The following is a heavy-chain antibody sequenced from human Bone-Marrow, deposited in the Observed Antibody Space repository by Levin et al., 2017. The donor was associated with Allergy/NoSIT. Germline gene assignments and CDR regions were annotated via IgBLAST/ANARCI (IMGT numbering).Heavy chain of an antibody. J-gene: IGHJ4*02. CDR3: SREAAALYYFDS. Sequence: SCRGSGFNFHSFAMHWVRQAPGKGLQWVAGISYDGSGKYYTDSVKGRFTISRDQSTNTVHLQMNSLRLEDTAVYYCSREAAALYYFDSWGQGTQVTVSS. CDR1: GFNFHSFA. CDR2: ISYDGSGK. D-gene: IGHD3-16*01. V-gene: IGHV3-30*03.